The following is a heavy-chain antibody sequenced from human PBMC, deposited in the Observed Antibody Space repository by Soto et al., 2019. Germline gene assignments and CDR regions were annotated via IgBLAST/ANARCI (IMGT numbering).Heavy chain of an antibody. V-gene: IGHV1-8*01. J-gene: IGHJ4*02. CDR3: ARTLYGDNVDY. D-gene: IGHD4-17*01. Sequence: QVQLVQSGAEVKKPGASVKVSCKASGYTFTSYDINWVRQATGQGLEWVGWMNPKSGNTGYAQKFKGRVTITRNTSIHKAYMELSRLRTDDTAVYYCARTLYGDNVDYWGQGTLVTVSS. CDR1: GYTFTSYD. CDR2: MNPKSGNT.